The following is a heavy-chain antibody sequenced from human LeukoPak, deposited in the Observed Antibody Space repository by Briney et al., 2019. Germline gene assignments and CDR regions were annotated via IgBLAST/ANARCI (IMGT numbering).Heavy chain of an antibody. CDR1: GYTFTRYG. J-gene: IGHJ4*02. CDR2: ISAYNGNT. CDR3: ARDIAIAVAGDFDY. D-gene: IGHD6-19*01. V-gene: IGHV1-18*01. Sequence: ASVQVYCKASGYTFTRYGISWVRQAPGQGLEWMGWISAYNGNTNYAQKLQGRVTMTTDTSTSTAYMELRSLRSDDTAVYYCARDIAIAVAGDFDYWGQGTLVTVSS.